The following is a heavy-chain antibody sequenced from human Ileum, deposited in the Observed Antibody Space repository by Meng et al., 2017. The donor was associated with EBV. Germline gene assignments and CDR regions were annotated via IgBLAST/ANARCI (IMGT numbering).Heavy chain of an antibody. Sequence: QVQLVQSGSELKNPGASVKFSCKASGYTFTSYAMNWVRQAPGQGLEWMGWINTNTGNPTYAQGFTGRFVFSLDTSVSTAYLQISSLKAADTAVYYCARLYCSGGSCYTIDYWGQGTLLTVPS. CDR3: ARLYCSGGSCYTIDY. V-gene: IGHV7-4-1*02. CDR2: INTNTGNP. J-gene: IGHJ4*02. CDR1: GYTFTSYA. D-gene: IGHD2-15*01.